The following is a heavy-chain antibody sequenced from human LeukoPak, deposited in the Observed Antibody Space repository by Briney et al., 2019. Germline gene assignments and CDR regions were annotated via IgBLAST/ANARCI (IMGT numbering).Heavy chain of an antibody. CDR3: TRVEKRRDARQGWFDP. CDR1: GFTFSSYS. V-gene: IGHV3-21*03. CDR2: ISSSSSYI. J-gene: IGHJ5*02. Sequence: PGGSLRLSCAASGFTFSSYSMNWVRQAPGEGLEWVSSISSSSSYIYYADSVKGRFTISRDNAKNSLYLQMNSLKTEDTAVYYCTRVEKRRDARQGWFDPWGQGTLVTVSS.